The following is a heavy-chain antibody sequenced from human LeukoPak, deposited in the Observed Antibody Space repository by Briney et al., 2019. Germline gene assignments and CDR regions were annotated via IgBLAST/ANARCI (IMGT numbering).Heavy chain of an antibody. V-gene: IGHV3-30*04. CDR2: VSYDGTKK. J-gene: IGHJ4*02. CDR1: GFTFINYA. D-gene: IGHD7-27*01. Sequence: GRSLRLSCAASGFTFINYAMHWIRQAPGKGLEWVAVVSYDGTKKYYADSVKGRFTISRDSSKNTPYLEMDSLRADDTAVYYCARDVNVGTTNFYFDYWGQGTLVTVSS. CDR3: ARDVNVGTTNFYFDY.